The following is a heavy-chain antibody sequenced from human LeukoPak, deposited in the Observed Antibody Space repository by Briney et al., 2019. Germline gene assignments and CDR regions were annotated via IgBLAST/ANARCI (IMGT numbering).Heavy chain of an antibody. CDR2: INPIFGTA. V-gene: IGHV1-69*13. J-gene: IGHJ1*01. D-gene: IGHD3-22*01. CDR3: ARLADYYDSSGYYLAEYFQH. CDR1: GGTFSSYA. Sequence: GASVKVSCKASGGTFSSYAISWVRQAPGQGLEWMGGINPIFGTANYAQKFQGRVTITADESTSTAYMELSSLRSEDTAVYYCARLADYYDSSGYYLAEYFQHWGQGTLVTVSS.